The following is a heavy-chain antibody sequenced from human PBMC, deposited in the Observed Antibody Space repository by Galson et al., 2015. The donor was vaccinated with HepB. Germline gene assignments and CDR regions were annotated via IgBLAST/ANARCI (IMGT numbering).Heavy chain of an antibody. CDR2: IYTSGST. J-gene: IGHJ3*02. D-gene: IGHD3-22*01. CDR3: ARVNYYDGIGHALDI. Sequence: TLSLTCTVSGGSISNYYWNWIRQPAGKGLEWLGRIYTSGSTNYNPSLKSRVTMSVDTSKNQFSLKLNSVTAADTAVYYCARVNYYDGIGHALDIWGQGTMVTVSS. V-gene: IGHV4-4*07. CDR1: GGSISNYY.